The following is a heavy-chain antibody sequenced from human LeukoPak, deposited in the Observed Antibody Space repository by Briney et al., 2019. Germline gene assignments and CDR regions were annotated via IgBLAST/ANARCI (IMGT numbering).Heavy chain of an antibody. CDR1: GVSFSGYY. Sequence: SETLSLTCAVYGVSFSGYYWSWIRQPPGKGLEWIGEINHSVSTNYNPSLKTRVTISVDTSKNQCSLKLSSVPAADTAVYHCARGGTYSSRNWFDPWGQGTLVTVSS. CDR2: INHSVST. CDR3: ARGGTYSSRNWFDP. V-gene: IGHV4-34*01. D-gene: IGHD5-18*01. J-gene: IGHJ5*02.